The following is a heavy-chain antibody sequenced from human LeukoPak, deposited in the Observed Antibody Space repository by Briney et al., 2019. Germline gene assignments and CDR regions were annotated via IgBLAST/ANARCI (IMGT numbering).Heavy chain of an antibody. D-gene: IGHD1-14*01. CDR2: INSDGSST. CDR1: GFTFSTYW. CDR3: VRQTGY. J-gene: IGHJ4*02. V-gene: IGHV3-74*01. Sequence: SGGSLRLSCAASGFTFSTYWMDWVRQGPGKGLVWVSHINSDGSSTDYADSVKGRFTISRDNAENTLYLQMNSLRAEDAAVYYCVRQTGYWGPGTPVTVPS.